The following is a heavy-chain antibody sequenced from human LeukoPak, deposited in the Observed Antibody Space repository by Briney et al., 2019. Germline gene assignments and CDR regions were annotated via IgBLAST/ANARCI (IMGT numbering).Heavy chain of an antibody. D-gene: IGHD3-22*01. Sequence: SVKVSCKASGGTFSSYAISWVRQAPGQGLEWMGRIIPIFGTANYAQKFQGRVTITTDESTSTAYMELSSLRSEDTAVCYCARDPFIYDSSGFDYWGQGTLVTVSS. CDR2: IIPIFGTA. V-gene: IGHV1-69*05. CDR3: ARDPFIYDSSGFDY. J-gene: IGHJ4*02. CDR1: GGTFSSYA.